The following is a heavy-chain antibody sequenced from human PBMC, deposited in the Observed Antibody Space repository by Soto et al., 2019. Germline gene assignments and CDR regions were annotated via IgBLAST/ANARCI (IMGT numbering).Heavy chain of an antibody. V-gene: IGHV5-51*01. J-gene: IGHJ4*02. D-gene: IGHD4-17*01. CDR2: IYPSDSDT. Sequence: GESLKISCQVSGYTFTIYWIGWVRQMPGKGLEWMGLIYPSDSDTRYSPSFQGQVTISADQSINTAYLQWDSLKASDTAIYYCARPANTVADHFDLWGQGTPVTVSS. CDR3: ARPANTVADHFDL. CDR1: GYTFTIYW.